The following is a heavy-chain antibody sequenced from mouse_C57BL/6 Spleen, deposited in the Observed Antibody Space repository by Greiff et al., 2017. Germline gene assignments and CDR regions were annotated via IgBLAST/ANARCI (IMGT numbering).Heavy chain of an antibody. V-gene: IGHV5-4*01. D-gene: IGHD2-5*01. CDR3: ARASYSNYHAMDY. CDR2: ISDGGSYT. Sequence: DVQLVESGGGLVKPGGSLKLSCAASGFTFSSYAMSWVRQTPEKRLEWVATISDGGSYTYYPDNVKGRFTISRDNAKNNLYLQMSHLKSEDTAMYYCARASYSNYHAMDYWGQGTSVTVSS. J-gene: IGHJ4*01. CDR1: GFTFSSYA.